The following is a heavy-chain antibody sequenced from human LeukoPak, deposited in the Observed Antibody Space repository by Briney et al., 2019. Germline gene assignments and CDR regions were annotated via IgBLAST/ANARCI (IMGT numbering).Heavy chain of an antibody. J-gene: IGHJ4*02. D-gene: IGHD2-2*01. Sequence: GGSLRLSCAASGFTFSSYGMHWVRQAPGKGLERVAVISYDGSNKYYADSVKGRFTISRDNSKNTLYLQMNSLRAEDTAVYYCAKDLGCSSTSCLDYWGQGTLVTVSS. V-gene: IGHV3-30*18. CDR1: GFTFSSYG. CDR2: ISYDGSNK. CDR3: AKDLGCSSTSCLDY.